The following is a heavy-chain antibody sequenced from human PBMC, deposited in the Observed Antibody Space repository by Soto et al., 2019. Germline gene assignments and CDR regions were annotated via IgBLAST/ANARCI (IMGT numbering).Heavy chain of an antibody. CDR3: ARVTVHWYFDL. Sequence: QVQLVESGGGVVQPGRSLRLSCADSGFTFSSYAMHWVPQAPGKGLEWVAVISDDGSNKYYADSVKGRFTISRDNSKNTLYLQMNSLRAEDTAVYYCARVTVHWYFDLWGRGTLVTVS. J-gene: IGHJ2*01. CDR2: ISDDGSNK. CDR1: GFTFSSYA. D-gene: IGHD4-17*01. V-gene: IGHV3-30-3*01.